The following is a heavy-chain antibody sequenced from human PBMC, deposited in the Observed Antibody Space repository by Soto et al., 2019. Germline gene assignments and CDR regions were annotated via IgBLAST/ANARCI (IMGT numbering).Heavy chain of an antibody. V-gene: IGHV3-9*01. D-gene: IGHD3-3*01. CDR2: LNWNSGDI. J-gene: IGHJ4*02. Sequence: SLRLSCAAYGFTFDNYAMHWVRQAPGKGLEWVSGLNWNSGDIGYADSVKGRFTISRDNAENSLYLQMNSLRTEDTAFYYCAKDMSGYPPYYFDYWGQGTLVTVSS. CDR1: GFTFDNYA. CDR3: AKDMSGYPPYYFDY.